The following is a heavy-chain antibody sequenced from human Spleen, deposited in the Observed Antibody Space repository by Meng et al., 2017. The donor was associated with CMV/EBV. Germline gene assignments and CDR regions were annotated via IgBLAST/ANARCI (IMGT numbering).Heavy chain of an antibody. CDR3: ARDSRETIVVDWFAP. Sequence: SVKVSCKASGGTLSNYSISWVRQAPGQGLEWMGRIITLITVANYAQKFQGRITITVDKSTGTAYMELRSLRSEDTAVYYCARDSRETIVVDWFAPWGQGTLVTVS. J-gene: IGHJ5*02. V-gene: IGHV1-69*04. CDR2: IITLITVA. D-gene: IGHD2-15*01. CDR1: GGTLSNYS.